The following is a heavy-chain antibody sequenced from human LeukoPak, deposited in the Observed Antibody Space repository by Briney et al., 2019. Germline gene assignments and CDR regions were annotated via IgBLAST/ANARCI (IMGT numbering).Heavy chain of an antibody. D-gene: IGHD3-10*01. Sequence: GASVKVSCKAPGYTFTSYARHWVRQAPGQRLEWMGWINAGNGNTKYSQKFQGRVTITRDTSASTAYMELSSLRSEDTAVYYCARALPLGRFGELVVYWGQGTLVTVSS. CDR2: INAGNGNT. V-gene: IGHV1-3*01. CDR3: ARALPLGRFGELVVY. J-gene: IGHJ4*02. CDR1: GYTFTSYA.